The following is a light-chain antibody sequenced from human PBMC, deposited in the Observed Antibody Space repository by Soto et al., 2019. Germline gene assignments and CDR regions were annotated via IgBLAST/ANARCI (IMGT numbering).Light chain of an antibody. CDR1: QSLRSN. V-gene: IGKV3D-11*02. CDR2: GAS. CDR3: QQRRSWQVT. Sequence: EIVMTQSPVTLSVSPGETVILSCRASQSLRSNLAWYQQKPGQAPRLLIYGASNRATGIPDRFSGSGSATDFTLTISSLEPEDFAVYYCQQRRSWQVTFGQGTRLEIK. J-gene: IGKJ5*01.